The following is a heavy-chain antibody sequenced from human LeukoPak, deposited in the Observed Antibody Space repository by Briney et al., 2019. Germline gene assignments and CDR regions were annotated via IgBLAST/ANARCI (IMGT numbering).Heavy chain of an antibody. D-gene: IGHD3-3*01. CDR1: GFTFSSYG. Sequence: GGSLRLSCAASGFTFSSYGMHWVRQAPGKGLEWVAVIWYDGSNKYCADSVKGRFTISRDNSKNTLYLQMNSLRAEDTAVNYCARVSSGYYSAFDYWGQGTLVTVSS. CDR3: ARVSSGYYSAFDY. J-gene: IGHJ4*02. V-gene: IGHV3-33*01. CDR2: IWYDGSNK.